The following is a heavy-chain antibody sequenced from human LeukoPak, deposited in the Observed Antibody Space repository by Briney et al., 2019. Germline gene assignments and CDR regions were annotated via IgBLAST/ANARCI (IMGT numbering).Heavy chain of an antibody. D-gene: IGHD6-6*01. J-gene: IGHJ4*01. V-gene: IGHV3-23*01. Sequence: GRSLRLSCAASGFTFSNYAMGWVRQAPRKGLEWVSVIGPGDDTHYADSVKGRFSISRDNSKSTLFLQMNSLRAEDTAVYYCARNPSRRPIDYWGQGTLVTVSS. CDR1: GFTFSNYA. CDR3: ARNPSRRPIDY. CDR2: IGPGDDT.